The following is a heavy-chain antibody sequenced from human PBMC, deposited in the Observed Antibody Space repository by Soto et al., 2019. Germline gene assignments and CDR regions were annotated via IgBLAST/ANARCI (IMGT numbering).Heavy chain of an antibody. V-gene: IGHV4-4*07. D-gene: IGHD3-3*01. CDR3: ARDGITIFGVPSWYFDY. CDR1: GASINNYY. CDR2: FYIGGTG. J-gene: IGHJ4*02. Sequence: SETLSLTCTVSGASINNYYWNWIRQPAGKGLEWIGRFYIGGTGNYNPSLKSRVTMSLDTSKNQVSMKLTSVTAADTAVYCCARDGITIFGVPSWYFDYWGQGTLVTVSS.